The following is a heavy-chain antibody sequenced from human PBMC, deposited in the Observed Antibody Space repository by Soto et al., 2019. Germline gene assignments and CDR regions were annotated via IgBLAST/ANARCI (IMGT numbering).Heavy chain of an antibody. CDR2: MNPNSGNT. J-gene: IGHJ3*02. D-gene: IGHD6-19*01. V-gene: IGHV1-8*01. CDR1: GYTFTSYD. Sequence: ASVKVSCKASGYTFTSYDINWVRQATGQGLEWMGWMNPNSGNTGYAQKFQGRVTMTRNTSISTAYMELSSLRSEDTAVYYCAREVAGTDAFDIWGQGTMDTVSS. CDR3: AREVAGTDAFDI.